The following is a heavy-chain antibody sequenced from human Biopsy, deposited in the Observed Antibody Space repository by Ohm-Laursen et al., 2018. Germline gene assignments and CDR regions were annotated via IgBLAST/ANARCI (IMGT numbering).Heavy chain of an antibody. CDR1: GFIFSDYG. CDR3: TKRRTAVRPFDS. J-gene: IGHJ4*01. Sequence: SLRLSCAAFGFIFSDYGMHWVRHAPGKGLEWVSGISGSSNNIIYADPVRGRFTISRDNAKSSLYLEMNSLRSEDTAFYYCTKRRTAVRPFDSWGHGTLVTVSS. V-gene: IGHV3-9*01. D-gene: IGHD6-25*01. CDR2: ISGSSNNI.